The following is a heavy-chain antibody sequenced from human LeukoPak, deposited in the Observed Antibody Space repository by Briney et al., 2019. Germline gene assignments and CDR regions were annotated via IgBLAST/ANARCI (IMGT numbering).Heavy chain of an antibody. Sequence: GASVKVSCKASGGTFSSYAISWVRQAPGQGLEWMGGIIPIFGTANYAQKFQGRVTITADESTSTAYMELSSLRSEDTAVYYCAGTKPSYDSYSKRSDPWGQGTLVTVSS. CDR2: IIPIFGTA. CDR3: AGTKPSYDSYSKRSDP. CDR1: GGTFSSYA. J-gene: IGHJ5*02. V-gene: IGHV1-69*13. D-gene: IGHD3-22*01.